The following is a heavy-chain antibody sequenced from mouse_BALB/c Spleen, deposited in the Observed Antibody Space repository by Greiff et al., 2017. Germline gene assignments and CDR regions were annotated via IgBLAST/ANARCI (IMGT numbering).Heavy chain of an antibody. Sequence: EVKLQESGGGLVKPGGSLKLSCAASGFAFSSYDMSWVRQTPEKRLEWVAYISSGGGSTYYPDTVKGRFTISRDNAKNTLYLQMSSLKSEDTAMYYCARHALYYGNFSPFYWYFDVWGAGTTVTVSS. CDR2: ISSGGGST. J-gene: IGHJ1*01. CDR1: GFAFSSYD. D-gene: IGHD2-1*01. CDR3: ARHALYYGNFSPFYWYFDV. V-gene: IGHV5-12-1*01.